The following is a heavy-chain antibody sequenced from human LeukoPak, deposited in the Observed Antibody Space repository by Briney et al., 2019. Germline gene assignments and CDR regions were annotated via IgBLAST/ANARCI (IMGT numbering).Heavy chain of an antibody. CDR2: INSEGSST. J-gene: IGHJ4*02. D-gene: IGHD3-22*01. CDR1: GFTLSRYG. CDR3: ARDYYSRFDY. Sequence: PGGSLRLSCAASGFTLSRYGLNWVRQAPGKGLVWVSRINSEGSSTTYADSVKGRFTISRDNAKNTLILQMNSLRAEDTAMYYCARDYYSRFDYWGQGTLVSVSS. V-gene: IGHV3-74*01.